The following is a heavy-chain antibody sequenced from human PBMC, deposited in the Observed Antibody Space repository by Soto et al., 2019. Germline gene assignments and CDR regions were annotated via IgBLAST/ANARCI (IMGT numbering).Heavy chain of an antibody. CDR3: ADPLDLDV. CDR2: IKPDGSEK. D-gene: IGHD3-16*02. V-gene: IGHV3-7*01. CDR1: GFTFSTSW. Sequence: EVQLVESGGGLVQPGGSLRLSCAASGFTFSTSWMSWVRQAPGKGLEWVATIKPDGSEKYYVDSVKGRFTISRDNAKNSLYLQMNSLRVDDTAVFYCADPLDLDVWGKGATVTVSS. J-gene: IGHJ6*04.